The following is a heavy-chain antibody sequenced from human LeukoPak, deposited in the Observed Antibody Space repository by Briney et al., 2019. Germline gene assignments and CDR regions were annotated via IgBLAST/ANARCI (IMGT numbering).Heavy chain of an antibody. V-gene: IGHV3-30*02. J-gene: IGHJ4*02. Sequence: GGSLRLSCAASGFTFSSYGMHWVRQAPGKGLEWVAFIRYDGSNKYYADSVKGRFTISRDNSKNTLYLQMNSLRAEDTAVYYCARVGRLGYYYDSSGYLRNFDYWGQGTLVTVSS. D-gene: IGHD3-22*01. CDR1: GFTFSSYG. CDR3: ARVGRLGYYYDSSGYLRNFDY. CDR2: IRYDGSNK.